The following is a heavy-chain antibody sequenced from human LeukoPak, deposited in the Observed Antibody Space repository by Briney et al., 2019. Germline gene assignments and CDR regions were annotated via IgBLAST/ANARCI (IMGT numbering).Heavy chain of an antibody. CDR2: INHSGST. Sequence: SETLSLTCAVYSGSLSGYYWSWIRQPPGKGLEWIGEINHSGSTNYNPSLKSRVTISVDTSKNQFSLKLSSVTAADTAVYYCATIAVAGHNDYWGQGTLVTVSS. J-gene: IGHJ4*02. V-gene: IGHV4-34*01. CDR1: SGSLSGYY. CDR3: ATIAVAGHNDY. D-gene: IGHD6-19*01.